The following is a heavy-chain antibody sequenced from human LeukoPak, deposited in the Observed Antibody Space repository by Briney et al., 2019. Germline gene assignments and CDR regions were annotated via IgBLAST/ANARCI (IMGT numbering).Heavy chain of an antibody. CDR2: IKQDGGEK. CDR3: ARDRVTMVRGVNYYFDY. Sequence: PGGSLRLSCAASGFIFSSYWMSWGRQAPGKGLEWVANIKQDGGEKYYVDFVRRRFTISGDNAKNSLHLQMNRLRAEDTAVCYCARDRVTMVRGVNYYFDYWGQGTLVSVSS. J-gene: IGHJ4*02. CDR1: GFIFSSYW. D-gene: IGHD3-10*01. V-gene: IGHV3-7*05.